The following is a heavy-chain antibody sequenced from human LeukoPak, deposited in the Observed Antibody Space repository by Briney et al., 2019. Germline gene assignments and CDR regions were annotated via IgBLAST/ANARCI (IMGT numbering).Heavy chain of an antibody. D-gene: IGHD1-26*01. CDR2: IYSGGST. CDR1: GFTVSSNY. V-gene: IGHV3-53*01. J-gene: IGHJ6*02. Sequence: PGGSLRLSCAASGFTVSSNYMSWVRQAPGKGLEWVSVIYSGGSTYYADSVKGRFTISRDNSKNTLYLQMNSLRAEDTAVYYCASTSIVGADTYYYYYGMDVWGQGTTVTVSS. CDR3: ASTSIVGADTYYYYYGMDV.